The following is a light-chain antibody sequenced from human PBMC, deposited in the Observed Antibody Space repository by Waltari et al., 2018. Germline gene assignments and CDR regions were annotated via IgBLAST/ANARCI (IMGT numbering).Light chain of an antibody. CDR1: VLAKKY. V-gene: IGLV3-27*01. CDR2: KDS. CDR3: YSAADNNLGV. Sequence: SYELTQPSSVSVSPGQTARITCSGDVLAKKYARWFQQKPGPAPVLVIYKDSERPSGIPERVAGSSSGSRVTLTISGAQVEDEADYYCYSAADNNLGVFGGGTKLTVL. J-gene: IGLJ2*01.